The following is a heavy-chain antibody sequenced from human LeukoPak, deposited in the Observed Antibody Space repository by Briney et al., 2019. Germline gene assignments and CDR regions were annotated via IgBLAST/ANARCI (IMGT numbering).Heavy chain of an antibody. CDR3: ARGTVYTAMGN. J-gene: IGHJ4*02. V-gene: IGHV4-34*01. D-gene: IGHD5-18*01. CDR2: INHSGST. CDR1: GGSFSGYY. Sequence: SETLSLTCAVYGGSFSGYYWSWIRQPPGKGLEWIGEINHSGSTNYNPSLKSRVTISIDTSKNQFSLKLSSVTAADTAVYYCARGTVYTAMGNWGQGTLVTVSS.